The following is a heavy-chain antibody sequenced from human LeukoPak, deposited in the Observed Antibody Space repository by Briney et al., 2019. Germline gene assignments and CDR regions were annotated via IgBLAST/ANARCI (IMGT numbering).Heavy chain of an antibody. CDR1: GFTFRSYS. CDR3: ARGELWVS. V-gene: IGHV3-21*01. D-gene: IGHD1-26*01. CDR2: ISSSSSYI. J-gene: IGHJ5*02. Sequence: GGSLRPSCAASGFTFRSYSMNWVRQAPGKGLEWVSSISSSSSYIYYADAVKGRFTISRDNVKNLLYLQMNSLRAEDTAVYYCARGELWVSWGQGTLVTVSS.